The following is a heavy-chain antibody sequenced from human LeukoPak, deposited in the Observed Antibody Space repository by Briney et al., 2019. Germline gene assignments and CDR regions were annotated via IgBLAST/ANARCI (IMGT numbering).Heavy chain of an antibody. Sequence: GGSLRLSCAASGFTFSSYSMNWVRQAPGKGLQWVSSITSSSSYIYYADSVKGRFTISRDNAKNSLYLQMNSLRAEDTAVYYCARIVYDSSGYYWNYFDYWGQGTLVTVSS. CDR1: GFTFSSYS. V-gene: IGHV3-21*04. J-gene: IGHJ4*02. CDR3: ARIVYDSSGYYWNYFDY. CDR2: ITSSSSYI. D-gene: IGHD3-22*01.